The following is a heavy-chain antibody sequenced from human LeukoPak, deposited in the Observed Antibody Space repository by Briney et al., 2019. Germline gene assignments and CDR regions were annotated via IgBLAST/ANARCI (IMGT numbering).Heavy chain of an antibody. CDR3: ASSLSTYYYGSGSLDY. D-gene: IGHD3-10*01. Sequence: ASVKVSCKASGYTFTGYYMHWVRQAPGQGLEWMGWINPNSGGTNYAQKFQGWVTMTRDTSISTAYMELSRLRSDDTAVYYCASSLSTYYYGSGSLDYWGQGTLVTVSS. J-gene: IGHJ4*02. V-gene: IGHV1-2*04. CDR2: INPNSGGT. CDR1: GYTFTGYY.